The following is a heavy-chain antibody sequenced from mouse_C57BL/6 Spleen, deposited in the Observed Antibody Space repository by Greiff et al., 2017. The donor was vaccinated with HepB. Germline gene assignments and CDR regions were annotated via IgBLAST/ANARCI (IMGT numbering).Heavy chain of an antibody. CDR2: INPNYGTT. J-gene: IGHJ1*03. Sequence: LKESGPELVKPGASVKISCKASGYSFTDYNMNWVKQSNGKSLEWIGVINPNYGTTSYNQKFKGKATLTVDQSSSTAYMQLNSLTSEDSAVYYCARGYDGYFRRYFDVWGTGTTVTVSS. D-gene: IGHD2-3*01. CDR1: GYSFTDYN. V-gene: IGHV1-39*01. CDR3: ARGYDGYFRRYFDV.